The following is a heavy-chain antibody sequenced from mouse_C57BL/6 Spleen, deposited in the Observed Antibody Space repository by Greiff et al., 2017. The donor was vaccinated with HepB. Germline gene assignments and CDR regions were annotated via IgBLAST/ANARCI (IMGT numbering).Heavy chain of an antibody. CDR2: IYPGDGDT. CDR1: GYAFSSSW. D-gene: IGHD2-5*01. CDR3: ARNLYYSNYGFDY. V-gene: IGHV1-82*01. J-gene: IGHJ2*01. Sequence: QVQLQQSGPELVKPGASVKISCKASGYAFSSSWMNWVKQRPGKGLEWIGRIYPGDGDTNYNGKFKGKATLTADKSSSTAYMQLSSLTSEDSAVYFCARNLYYSNYGFDYWGQGTTLTVSS.